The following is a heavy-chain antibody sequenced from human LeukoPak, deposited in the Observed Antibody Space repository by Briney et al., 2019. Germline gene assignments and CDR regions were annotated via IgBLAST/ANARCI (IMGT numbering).Heavy chain of an antibody. CDR1: GESVRAPVTGFF. CDR2: INHSGSS. V-gene: IGHV4-34*01. Sequence: SETLSLTCAVFGESVRAPVTGFFWSWIRQSPGKGLEWIGEINHSGSSNYNPSLKSRVTISAESSKNHFSLRMTSATAADTAVYYCARRIAGDGSHAFDIWGQGTMVTVSS. CDR3: ARRIAGDGSHAFDI. D-gene: IGHD6-19*01. J-gene: IGHJ3*02.